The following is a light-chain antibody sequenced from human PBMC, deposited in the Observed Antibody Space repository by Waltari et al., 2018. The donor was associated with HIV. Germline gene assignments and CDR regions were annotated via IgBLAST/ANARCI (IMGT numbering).Light chain of an antibody. CDR1: QGISNY. V-gene: IGKV1-27*01. CDR2: AAS. J-gene: IGKJ3*01. Sequence: DIQMTQSPSSLSASVGDRVTITCRASQGISNYLAWYQQKPGKVPKLLIYAASNLQSGVPSRFSGSGSGTEFTLAISSLQPEDVATYYCQKYNSAPLVTFGPGTKVDIK. CDR3: QKYNSAPLVT.